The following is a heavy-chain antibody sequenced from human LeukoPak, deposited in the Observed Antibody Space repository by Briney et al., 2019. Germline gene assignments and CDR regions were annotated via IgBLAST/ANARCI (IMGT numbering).Heavy chain of an antibody. CDR2: IISIFGTA. V-gene: IGHV1-69*05. J-gene: IGHJ3*02. CDR3: ASSHWIFGVVIRLDAFDI. CDR1: GGTFSSYA. D-gene: IGHD3-3*01. Sequence: SVKVSCKASGGTFSSYAISWVRQAPGQGLEWMGGIISIFGTANYAQKFQGRVTITTDESTSTAYMELSSLRSEDTAVYYCASSHWIFGVVIRLDAFDIWGQGTMVTVSS.